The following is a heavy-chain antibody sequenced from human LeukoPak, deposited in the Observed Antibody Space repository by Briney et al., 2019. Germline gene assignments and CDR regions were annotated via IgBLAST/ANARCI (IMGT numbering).Heavy chain of an antibody. J-gene: IGHJ4*02. V-gene: IGHV3-7*02. CDR2: IKQDGSEK. D-gene: IGHD4-17*01. CDR1: GFTFSNAW. CDR3: AMTTVTSRGPYFDY. Sequence: GGSLRLSCAASGFTFSNAWMSWVRQAPGKGLEWVANIKQDGSEKYYVDSVKGRFTISRDNAKNSLYLQMNSLRAEDTAVYYCAMTTVTSRGPYFDYWGQGTLVTVSS.